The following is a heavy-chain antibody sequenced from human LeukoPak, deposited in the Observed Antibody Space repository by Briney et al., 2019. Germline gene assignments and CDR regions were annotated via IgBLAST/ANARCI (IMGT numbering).Heavy chain of an antibody. V-gene: IGHV3-30*04. D-gene: IGHD2-21*02. CDR2: ISYDGSNK. Sequence: GGSLRLSCAASGFTFSSYAMHWVRQAPGKGLEWVAVISYDGSNKYYADSVKGRFTISRDNSKNTLYLQMNSLRAEDTAVYYCARPIVVVTATHFDYWGQGTLVTVSS. J-gene: IGHJ4*02. CDR3: ARPIVVVTATHFDY. CDR1: GFTFSSYA.